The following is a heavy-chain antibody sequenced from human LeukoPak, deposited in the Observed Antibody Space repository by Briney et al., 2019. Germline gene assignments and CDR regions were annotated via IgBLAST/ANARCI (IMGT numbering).Heavy chain of an antibody. CDR3: ARVGNYYDSSGHYLFDY. Sequence: VASVKVSCKASGGTFSSYAISWVRQAPGQGLEWMGGIIPIFGTANYAQKFQGRVTITADESTSTAYMELSSLRSEDTAVYYCARVGNYYDSSGHYLFDYWGQGTLVTVSS. CDR1: GGTFSSYA. V-gene: IGHV1-69*13. CDR2: IIPIFGTA. J-gene: IGHJ4*02. D-gene: IGHD3-22*01.